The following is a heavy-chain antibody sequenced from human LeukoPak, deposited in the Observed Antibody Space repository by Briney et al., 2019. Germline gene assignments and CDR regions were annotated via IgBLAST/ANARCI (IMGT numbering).Heavy chain of an antibody. CDR2: TYYNSKWSN. V-gene: IGHV6-1*01. D-gene: IGHD1-1*01. J-gene: IGHJ4*02. Sequence: SQTLSLTCAISGDSVSSDITAWNWITQSPSRGLEWLRRTYYNSKWSNDSAVAVESRITINQDTTRNQFSLQLKSVTPEDAAVYYCARGYMKSGFDYWGQGTLVTVSS. CDR3: ARGYMKSGFDY. CDR1: GDSVSSDITA.